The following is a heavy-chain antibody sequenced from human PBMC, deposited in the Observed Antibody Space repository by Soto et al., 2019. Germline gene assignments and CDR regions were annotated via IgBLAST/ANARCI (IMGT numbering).Heavy chain of an antibody. V-gene: IGHV3-23*01. D-gene: IGHD2-2*01. CDR3: AKVSRGLVVPAVMY. Sequence: EVQLLESGGGLVQPGGSLRLSCAASGFTFSSYGRNWVRQAPGKGLEWFSAVRRTGGTTNYAGSVKCRFTISRVKSKNTLYRQMIRLRAEDTDVYYCAKVSRGLVVPAVMYWGQGTLVTVSS. CDR2: VRRTGGTT. CDR1: GFTFSSYG. J-gene: IGHJ4*01.